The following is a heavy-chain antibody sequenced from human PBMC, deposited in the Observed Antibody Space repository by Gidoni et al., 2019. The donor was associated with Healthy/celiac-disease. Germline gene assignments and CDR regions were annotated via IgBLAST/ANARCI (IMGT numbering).Heavy chain of an antibody. CDR3: AKKGMIGVVTYFDY. J-gene: IGHJ4*02. V-gene: IGHV3-23*01. Sequence: FRSYAMSWVRQAPGKGLEWVSAISGSGGSTYYADSVKGRFTISRDNSKNTLYLQMNSLRAEDTAVYYWAKKGMIGVVTYFDYWGQGTLVTVSS. CDR1: FRSYA. D-gene: IGHD3-22*01. CDR2: ISGSGGST.